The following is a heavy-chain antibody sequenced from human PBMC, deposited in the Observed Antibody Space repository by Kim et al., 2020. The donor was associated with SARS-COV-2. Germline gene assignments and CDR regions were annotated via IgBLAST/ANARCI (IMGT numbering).Heavy chain of an antibody. Sequence: GESLKISCKGSGYSFTSYWIGWVRQMPGKGLEWMGIIYPGDSDTRYSPSFQGQVTISADKSISTAYLQWSSLKASDTDMYYCARPGEDSSGWYAEAFDIWGQGTMVPVSS. CDR2: IYPGDSDT. J-gene: IGHJ3*02. V-gene: IGHV5-51*01. CDR3: ARPGEDSSGWYAEAFDI. D-gene: IGHD6-19*01. CDR1: GYSFTSYW.